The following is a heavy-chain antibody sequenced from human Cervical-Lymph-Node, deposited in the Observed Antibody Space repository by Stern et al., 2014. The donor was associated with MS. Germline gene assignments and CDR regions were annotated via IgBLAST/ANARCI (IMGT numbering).Heavy chain of an antibody. CDR1: GFTFSTYG. J-gene: IGHJ4*02. Sequence: DQLVESGGGVVQPGRSLRLSCAASGFTFSTYGMHWVRQAPGKGLGWVAVISYDGSNKYYADSVKGRFTISRDNSRNTLSLQMNSVRGEDTAVYYCAKDDHPYYYGSGRTDYWGQGTLVTVSS. D-gene: IGHD3-10*01. V-gene: IGHV3-30*18. CDR2: ISYDGSNK. CDR3: AKDDHPYYYGSGRTDY.